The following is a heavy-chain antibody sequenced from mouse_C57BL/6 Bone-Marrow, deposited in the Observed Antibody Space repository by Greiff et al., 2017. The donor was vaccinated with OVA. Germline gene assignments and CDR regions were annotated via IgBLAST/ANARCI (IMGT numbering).Heavy chain of an antibody. J-gene: IGHJ4*01. Sequence: DVMLVESGEGLVKPGGSLKLSCAASGFTFSSYAMSWVRQTPEKRLEWVAYISSGGDYIYYADTVKGRFTISRDNARNTLYLQMSSLKSEDTAMYYCTREPYYGSSYDYAMDYWGQGTSVTVSS. V-gene: IGHV5-9-1*02. CDR2: ISSGGDYI. CDR3: TREPYYGSSYDYAMDY. CDR1: GFTFSSYA. D-gene: IGHD1-1*01.